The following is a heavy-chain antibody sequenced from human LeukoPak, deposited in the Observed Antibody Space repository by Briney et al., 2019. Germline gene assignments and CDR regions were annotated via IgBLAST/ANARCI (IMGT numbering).Heavy chain of an antibody. J-gene: IGHJ4*02. CDR2: MNPNSGNT. V-gene: IGHV1-8*01. Sequence: ASVKDSCKASGYTFTSYDINWVRQATGQGLEWMGWMNPNSGNTGYAQKFQGRVTMTRNTSISTAYMELSSLRSEDTAVYYCARSASARKWLRFRYFDYWGQGTLVTVSS. CDR3: ARSASARKWLRFRYFDY. CDR1: GYTFTSYD. D-gene: IGHD5-12*01.